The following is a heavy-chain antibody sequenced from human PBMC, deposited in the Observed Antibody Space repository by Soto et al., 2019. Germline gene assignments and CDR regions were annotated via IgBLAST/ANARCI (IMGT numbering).Heavy chain of an antibody. CDR1: GFTFSDYY. V-gene: IGHV3-11*06. Sequence: PGGSLRLSCAASGFTFSDYYMSWLRQAPGKGLEWVSYISSSSSYTNYADSVKGRFTISRDNAKNSLYLQMNSLRAEDTAVYYCARALRPRSGYGSGYWGQGTLVTVSS. CDR3: ARALRPRSGYGSGY. J-gene: IGHJ4*02. CDR2: ISSSSSYT. D-gene: IGHD3-22*01.